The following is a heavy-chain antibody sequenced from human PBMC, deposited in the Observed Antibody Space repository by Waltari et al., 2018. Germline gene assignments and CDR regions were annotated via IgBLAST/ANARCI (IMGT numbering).Heavy chain of an antibody. D-gene: IGHD6-19*01. CDR3: AISGFSGGCTSGCYRF. V-gene: IGHV3-7*01. Sequence: VQLVESGGGSVQPGGSLRLSCAASGFNFRNYWMSWVRLAPGKGLGWVANIKQDGSEQYYVDAVKGRFSISRDNAKNSLFLEVNSLRVEDTAVYYCAISGFSGGCTSGCYRFWGQGTLVTVSS. CDR1: GFNFRNYW. CDR2: IKQDGSEQ. J-gene: IGHJ4*02.